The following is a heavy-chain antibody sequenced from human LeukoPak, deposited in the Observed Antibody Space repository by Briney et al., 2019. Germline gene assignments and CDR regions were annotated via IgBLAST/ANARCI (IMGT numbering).Heavy chain of an antibody. J-gene: IGHJ4*02. CDR1: GFTFSRHG. CDR3: AKDKAFLAGYFDY. Sequence: GSLRLSCAASGFTFSRHGTHWVRQAPGKGLEWVAFIRYDASDKYYADSVKGRFTISRDNSKNTLYLQMNSLRPEDTAVYYCAKDKAFLAGYFDYRGQGNLVTVSS. V-gene: IGHV3-30*02. CDR2: IRYDASDK.